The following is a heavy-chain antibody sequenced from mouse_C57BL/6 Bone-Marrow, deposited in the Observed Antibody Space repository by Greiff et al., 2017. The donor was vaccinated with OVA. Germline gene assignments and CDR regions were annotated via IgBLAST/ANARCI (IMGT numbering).Heavy chain of an antibody. CDR2: IHPNSGST. D-gene: IGHD4-1*01. V-gene: IGHV1-64*01. CDR1: GYTFTSYW. Sequence: QVQLQQPGAELVKPGASVKLSCKASGYTFTSYWMHWVKQRPGRGLEWIGMIHPNSGSTNYNEKFKSKATLTVDKSSSTAYMQLSSLTSEDSAVYYCAHRRLGRFAYWGQGTLVTVSA. CDR3: AHRRLGRFAY. J-gene: IGHJ3*01.